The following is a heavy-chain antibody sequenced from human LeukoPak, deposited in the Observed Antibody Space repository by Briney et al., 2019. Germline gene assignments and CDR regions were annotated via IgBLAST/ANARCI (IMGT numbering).Heavy chain of an antibody. D-gene: IGHD6-19*01. CDR3: ARVRIAVASGAFDM. V-gene: IGHV3-21*01. CDR2: ISSSSSYI. CDR1: GFTLSSYT. J-gene: IGHJ3*02. Sequence: GGSLRLSCAASGFTLSSYTMNWVRQAPGKGLEWAASISSSSSYIRYADSVKGRFTISRDNAKNLLCLLMNSLRAEDTALYYCARVRIAVASGAFDMWGQGTMVTVSS.